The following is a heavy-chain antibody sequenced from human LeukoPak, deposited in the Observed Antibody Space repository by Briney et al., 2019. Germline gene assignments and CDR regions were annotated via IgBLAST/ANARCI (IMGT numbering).Heavy chain of an antibody. J-gene: IGHJ3*02. CDR3: ARMAARPALRFLEWLSRNVAFDI. V-gene: IGHV4-31*03. D-gene: IGHD3-3*01. CDR1: GGSISSGGYY. Sequence: SETLSLTCTVSGGSISSGGYYWSWIRQHPGKGLEWIGYIYYSGSTYYNPSLKSRVTISVDTSKNQFSLKLSSVTAADTAVYYCARMAARPALRFLEWLSRNVAFDIWGQGTMVTVSS. CDR2: IYYSGST.